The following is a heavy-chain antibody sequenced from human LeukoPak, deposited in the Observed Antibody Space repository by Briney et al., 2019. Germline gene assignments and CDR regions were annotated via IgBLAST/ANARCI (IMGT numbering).Heavy chain of an antibody. D-gene: IGHD3-3*01. V-gene: IGHV4-34*01. Sequence: INHSGSTNYNPSLKSRVTISVDTSKNQFSLKLSSVTAADTAVYYCARGSITIFGVVSFDYWGQGTLVTVSS. J-gene: IGHJ4*02. CDR3: ARGSITIFGVVSFDY. CDR2: INHSGST.